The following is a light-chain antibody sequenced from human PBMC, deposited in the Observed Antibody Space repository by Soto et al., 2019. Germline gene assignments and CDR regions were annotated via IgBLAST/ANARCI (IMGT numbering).Light chain of an antibody. J-gene: IGKJ5*01. Sequence: DIQMTQSPSTLSASVGDRVTITCRASQGVTTWLAWYQQKPGKAPKLLISSAISLQSGVPSRFSGSGSGTDFTLKISRVEAEDAGVYYCMQSTQLPLTFGQGTRLEI. CDR3: MQSTQLPLT. CDR2: SAI. V-gene: IGKV1D-16*01. CDR1: QGVTTW.